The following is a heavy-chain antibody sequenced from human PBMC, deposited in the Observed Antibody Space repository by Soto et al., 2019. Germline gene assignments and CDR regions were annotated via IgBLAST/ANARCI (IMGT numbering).Heavy chain of an antibody. Sequence: LSCAASGFAFSSYAMSWVRQAPGKGLEWVSAISGSGGSTYYADSVKGRFTISRDNSKNTLYLQMNSLGAEDTAVYYCAKNRDSSGYLDAFDIWGQGTMVTVSS. CDR1: GFAFSSYA. V-gene: IGHV3-23*01. D-gene: IGHD3-22*01. CDR3: AKNRDSSGYLDAFDI. J-gene: IGHJ3*02. CDR2: ISGSGGST.